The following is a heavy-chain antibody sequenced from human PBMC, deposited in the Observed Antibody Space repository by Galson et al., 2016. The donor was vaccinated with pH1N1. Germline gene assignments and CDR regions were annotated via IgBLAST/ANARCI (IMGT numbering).Heavy chain of an antibody. J-gene: IGHJ3*01. CDR1: GFTFTSYA. CDR2: ISGSGSGT. V-gene: IGHV3-23*01. Sequence: SLRLSCAASGFTFTSYAMTWVRLTPGKGLEGVSSISGSGSGTFSADSVKGRFTISRDNSKNTLYLQMNNLRVDDTAVYYCAKAGIGQLRMAVHLWGQGTTVIFSS. CDR3: AKAGIGQLRMAVHL. D-gene: IGHD1-14*01.